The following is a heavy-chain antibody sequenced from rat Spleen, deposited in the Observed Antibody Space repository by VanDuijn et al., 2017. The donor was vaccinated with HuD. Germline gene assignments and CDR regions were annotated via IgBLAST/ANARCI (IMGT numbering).Heavy chain of an antibody. CDR3: ARIRVRVFNPYFDY. V-gene: IGHV5-7*01. Sequence: EVQLVESGGGLVQPGRSLKLSCAASGFTFSDYAMNWIRQAPTKGLEWVAIISYDGDTTYYRDSVKGRFTISRDNAKSTLYLQMDSLRSEDTATYYCARIRVRVFNPYFDYWGQGVMVTVSS. CDR1: GFTFSDYA. D-gene: IGHD1-4*01. CDR2: ISYDGDTT. J-gene: IGHJ2*01.